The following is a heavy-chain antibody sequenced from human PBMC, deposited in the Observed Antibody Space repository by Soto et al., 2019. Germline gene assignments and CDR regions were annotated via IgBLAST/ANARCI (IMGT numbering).Heavy chain of an antibody. CDR3: TRERQSGSYLFDY. Sequence: GGSLRLSCTASGFTFGDYAMSWFRQAPGKGLEWVGFIRSKAYGGTTEYAASVKGRFTISRDDSKSIAYLQMNSLKTEDTAVYYCTRERQSGSYLFDYWGQGTLVTVSS. CDR2: IRSKAYGGTT. J-gene: IGHJ4*02. CDR1: GFTFGDYA. D-gene: IGHD1-26*01. V-gene: IGHV3-49*03.